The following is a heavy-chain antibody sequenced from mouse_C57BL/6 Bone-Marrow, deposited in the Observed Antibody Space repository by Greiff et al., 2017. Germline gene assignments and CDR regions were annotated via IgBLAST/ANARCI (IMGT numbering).Heavy chain of an antibody. V-gene: IGHV2-2*01. Sequence: VMLVESGPGLVQPSQSLSITCTVSGFSLTSYGVHWVRQSPGKGLEWLGVIWSGGSTDYNAAFISRLSISKDNSKSQVFFKMNSLQADDTAIYYCASLQLFAYWGQGTLVTVSA. CDR3: ASLQLFAY. CDR2: IWSGGST. J-gene: IGHJ3*01. CDR1: GFSLTSYG. D-gene: IGHD4-1*02.